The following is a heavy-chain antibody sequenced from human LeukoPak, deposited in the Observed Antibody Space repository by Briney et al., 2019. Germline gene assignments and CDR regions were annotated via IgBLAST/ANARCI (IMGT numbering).Heavy chain of an antibody. J-gene: IGHJ4*02. D-gene: IGHD1-14*01. V-gene: IGHV3-23*01. CDR1: GFTFSTYA. Sequence: GGSLRLSCAASGFTFSTYAMSWVRQAPGKGLEWVSIITSSGGSTNYADSVKGRFTISRDNSKNTLYLQMNSLKPDDTAVYYRATDVTGGAISFWGQGALVTVSS. CDR2: ITSSGGST. CDR3: ATDVTGGAISF.